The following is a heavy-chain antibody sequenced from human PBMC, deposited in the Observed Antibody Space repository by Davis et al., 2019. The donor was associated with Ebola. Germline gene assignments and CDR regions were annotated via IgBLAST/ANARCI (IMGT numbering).Heavy chain of an antibody. V-gene: IGHV3-23*01. J-gene: IGHJ4*02. CDR2: IGGSGDGT. Sequence: PGGSLRLSCTASGFTFSTYPMTWIRQIPGKGLDWVSTIGGSGDGTHYADSVKGRFTISRDNAENSLYLQMNSLRAEDTAVYYCARGGYSYYWGQGTLVTVSS. D-gene: IGHD2-15*01. CDR1: GFTFSTYP. CDR3: ARGGYSYY.